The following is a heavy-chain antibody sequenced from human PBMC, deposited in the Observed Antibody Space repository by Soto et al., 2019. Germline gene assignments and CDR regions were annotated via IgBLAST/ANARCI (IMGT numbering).Heavy chain of an antibody. CDR1: GFTFSDYS. Sequence: PGGSLRLSCEASGFTFSDYSMKWVRQAPGKELERITSISSSSTYIFYADSVKGQFTISRDNSKNTLYLQMNSLRAEDTAVYYCARDKEGFDFWSGYYMGGYGMDVWGQGTTVTVSS. CDR3: ARDKEGFDFWSGYYMGGYGMDV. V-gene: IGHV3-21*01. D-gene: IGHD3-3*01. J-gene: IGHJ6*02. CDR2: ISSSSTYI.